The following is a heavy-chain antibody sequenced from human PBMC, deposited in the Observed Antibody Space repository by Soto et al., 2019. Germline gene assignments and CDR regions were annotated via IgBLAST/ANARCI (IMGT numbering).Heavy chain of an antibody. CDR2: MSYAGTYK. V-gene: IGHV3-30*03. J-gene: IGHJ4*02. CDR1: GFTFSDYG. Sequence: PGGSLRLSCAVSGFTFSDYGMHWVRQAPGKGLEWVAVMSYAGTYKYYADSVKGRFTISRDLSGNTLFLQMNSLRLEDTAVYFCAIEMYPRTVLDSSSPWGDYWGQGTLVTVSS. D-gene: IGHD6-6*01. CDR3: AIEMYPRTVLDSSSPWGDY.